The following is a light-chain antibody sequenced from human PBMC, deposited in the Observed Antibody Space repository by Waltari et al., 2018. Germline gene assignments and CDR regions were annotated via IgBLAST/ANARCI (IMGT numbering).Light chain of an antibody. CDR3: QQTSTFPVT. J-gene: IGKJ4*01. CDR2: SAS. V-gene: IGKV1-12*01. CDR1: QGISNW. Sequence: DIQMTQSPSSVSASVGDRVTITCRASQGISNWLAWYQQKPGKAPNLLVYSASNLQSGVPSRFSGSGSGTDFTLTISSLQLEDFATYYCQQTSTFPVTFGGGTEVEF.